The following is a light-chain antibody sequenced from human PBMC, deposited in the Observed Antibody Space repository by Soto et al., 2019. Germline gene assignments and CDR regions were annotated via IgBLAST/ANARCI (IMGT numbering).Light chain of an antibody. CDR3: QQRSNWPPSIT. CDR1: QSVSSY. J-gene: IGKJ1*01. CDR2: DAS. Sequence: EILLTQSPATLSLSPGERATLSCRASQSVSSYLAWYQQNPGQAPRLLIYDASNRATGIPARFSGSGSGTDFTLTISSLAPEDFAVYYCQQRSNWPPSITFGQGTKVDI. V-gene: IGKV3-11*01.